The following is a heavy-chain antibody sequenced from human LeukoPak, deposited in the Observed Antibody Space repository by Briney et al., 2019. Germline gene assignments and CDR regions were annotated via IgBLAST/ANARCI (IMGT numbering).Heavy chain of an antibody. D-gene: IGHD1-26*01. CDR1: GRTFNSYS. CDR3: ARAFSGDVNMDV. J-gene: IGHJ6*03. V-gene: IGHV1-69*01. CDR2: IIPIFCTA. Sequence: SVEVSCKASGRTFNSYSIRGVRQAPAQGREWMGGIIPIFCTANYAQKFQGRVRITADESTTKAYMELSSLRSEETAVYYCARAFSGDVNMDVWGKGTTVTVSS.